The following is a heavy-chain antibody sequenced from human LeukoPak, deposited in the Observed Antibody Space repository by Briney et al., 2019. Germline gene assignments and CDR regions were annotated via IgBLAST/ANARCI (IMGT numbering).Heavy chain of an antibody. V-gene: IGHV3-74*01. CDR1: GFTFSTYW. Sequence: GGSLRLSCAASGFTFSTYWMHWVRQAPGKGLVWVSRIKSDGSTNYADSVKGRSTISRDNAKNTVSLQMNSLRPEDTGVYYCARAPSEIGGYYPEYFRHWGQGSLVTVSS. J-gene: IGHJ1*01. D-gene: IGHD3-22*01. CDR3: ARAPSEIGGYYPEYFRH. CDR2: IKSDGST.